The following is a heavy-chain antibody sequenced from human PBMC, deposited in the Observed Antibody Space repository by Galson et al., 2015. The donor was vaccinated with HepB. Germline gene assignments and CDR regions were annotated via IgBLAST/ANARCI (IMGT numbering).Heavy chain of an antibody. CDR1: GFTFSSYA. CDR2: ISGSGGST. D-gene: IGHD6-13*01. CDR3: AKSFRGWGRDSSSWYWYFDL. V-gene: IGHV3-23*01. Sequence: SLRLSCAASGFTFSSYAMSWVRQAPGKGLEWVSAISGSGGSTYYADSVKGRFTISRDNSKNTLYLQMNSLRAEDTAVYYCAKSFRGWGRDSSSWYWYFDLWGRGTLVTVSS. J-gene: IGHJ2*01.